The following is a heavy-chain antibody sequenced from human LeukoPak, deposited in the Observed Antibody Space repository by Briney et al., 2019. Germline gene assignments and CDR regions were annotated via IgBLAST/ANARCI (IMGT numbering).Heavy chain of an antibody. CDR1: GYNFNTYW. V-gene: IGHV5-51*01. D-gene: IGHD4-23*01. CDR3: ASRPFETTVVPWDFY. CDR2: IRPMNSDM. J-gene: IGHJ4*02. Sequence: GESLKISCKGSGYNFNTYWVAWVRQLPGKGPEWIGIIRPMNSDMRYSPSFQGLVTISADRSINTAYLQWSSLTASDTAMYYRASRPFETTVVPWDFYWGQGTQVTVSS.